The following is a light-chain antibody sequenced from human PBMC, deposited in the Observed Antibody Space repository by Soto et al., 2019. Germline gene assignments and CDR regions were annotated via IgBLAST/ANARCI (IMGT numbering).Light chain of an antibody. CDR3: QHYGGSPPKYT. Sequence: EIVLTQSPGTLSLPPGERVALSCRASQSVSSTSIAWYQQTPGQPPRLLMYDSSSRATDIPDRFSGSGSGTDFTLTISRLEPEDFAVYYCQHYGGSPPKYTFGQGTKLEIK. CDR2: DSS. J-gene: IGKJ2*01. CDR1: QSVSSTS. V-gene: IGKV3-20*01.